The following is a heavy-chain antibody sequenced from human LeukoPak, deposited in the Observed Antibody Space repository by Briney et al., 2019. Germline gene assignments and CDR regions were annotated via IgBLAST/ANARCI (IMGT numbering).Heavy chain of an antibody. Sequence: GGSLRLSCAVSGFIFSSYGMHWVRQAPDKGLEWVAIISYDGSKKYYADSVKGRFTLSRDNSKNTLYVQMNSLRAEDTAVYYCAKTQILTGYYEYYFDYWGQGTLVTVSS. CDR1: GFIFSSYG. J-gene: IGHJ4*02. CDR3: AKTQILTGYYEYYFDY. D-gene: IGHD3-9*01. V-gene: IGHV3-30*18. CDR2: ISYDGSKK.